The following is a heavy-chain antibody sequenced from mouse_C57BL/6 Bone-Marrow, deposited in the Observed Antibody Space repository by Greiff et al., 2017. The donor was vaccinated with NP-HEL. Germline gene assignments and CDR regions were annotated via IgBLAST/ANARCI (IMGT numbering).Heavy chain of an antibody. Sequence: EVKVEESGEGLVKPGGSLKLSCAASGFTFSSYAMSWVRQTPEKRLEWVAYISSGGDYIYYADTVKGRFTISRDNARNTLYLQMSSLKSEDTAMYYCTRVHYGSSRFDYWGQGTTLTVSS. J-gene: IGHJ2*01. CDR1: GFTFSSYA. CDR2: ISSGGDYI. V-gene: IGHV5-9-1*02. D-gene: IGHD1-1*01. CDR3: TRVHYGSSRFDY.